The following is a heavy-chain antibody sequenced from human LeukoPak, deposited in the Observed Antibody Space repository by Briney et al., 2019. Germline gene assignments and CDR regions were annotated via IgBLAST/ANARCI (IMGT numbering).Heavy chain of an antibody. Sequence: ASVRVSCKASGYPFTTHFLNWVRQAPGQGLEWMGNIDTTTGNPRYAQNFTGRFVFSLDTSVSTAYLQITSLKADDTAAYYCVRGTPTPGMDYWGQGTQVTVSS. CDR2: IDTTTGNP. CDR1: GYPFTTHF. V-gene: IGHV7-4-1*02. D-gene: IGHD3-10*01. CDR3: VRGTPTPGMDY. J-gene: IGHJ4*02.